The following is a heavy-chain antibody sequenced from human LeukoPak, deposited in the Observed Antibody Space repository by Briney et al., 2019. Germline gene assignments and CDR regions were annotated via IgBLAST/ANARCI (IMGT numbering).Heavy chain of an antibody. CDR1: GFTFSSNW. D-gene: IGHD5-18*01. CDR2: IKQDGSEK. V-gene: IGHV3-7*01. J-gene: IGHJ4*02. CDR3: ARGGSGYSYGKIDY. Sequence: GGSLRLSCAASGFTFSSNWMSGAGKPPGKGLKWVPNIKQDGSEKYYVDSVKGRFTISRDNAKNSLYLQMNSLRAEDTAVYYCARGGSGYSYGKIDYWGQGTLVTVSS.